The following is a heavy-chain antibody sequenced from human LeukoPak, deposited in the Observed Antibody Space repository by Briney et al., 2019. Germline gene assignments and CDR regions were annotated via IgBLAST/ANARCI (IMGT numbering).Heavy chain of an antibody. CDR1: GFTFIDYY. CDR3: VRVAIAEALGYYAMDV. Sequence: GGSLRLSCAASGFTFIDYYLTWVRQAPGKGLEWVSYISSSGNTIYYADSVKGRFTISRDNTKNSLYLQMNSLRADDTAVFCVRVAIAEALGYYAMDVWGQGTTVTVSS. CDR2: ISSSGNTI. V-gene: IGHV3-11*01. J-gene: IGHJ6*02. D-gene: IGHD1-26*01.